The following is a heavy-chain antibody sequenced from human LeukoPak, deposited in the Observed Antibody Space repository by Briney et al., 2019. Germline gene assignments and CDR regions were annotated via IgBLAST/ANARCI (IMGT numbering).Heavy chain of an antibody. CDR1: GYTFTSYY. V-gene: IGHV1-46*01. Sequence: ASVKVSCKPFGYTFTSYYIHWVRQAPGQGLEWMGIINPRGDYTTYAQNFQGRVTMTRDTSTSTIYMELSCLRSEDTAVYYCARDRWLPIGYSSVDYWGQGTLVTVSS. CDR2: INPRGDYT. J-gene: IGHJ4*02. D-gene: IGHD5-18*01. CDR3: ARDRWLPIGYSSVDY.